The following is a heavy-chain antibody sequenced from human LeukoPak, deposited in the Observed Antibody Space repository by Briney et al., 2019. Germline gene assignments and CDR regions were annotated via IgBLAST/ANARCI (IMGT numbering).Heavy chain of an antibody. Sequence: ASVKVSCKASGYTFSNYGISWVRQAPGQGLEWMGWISPYNGNTDYAQKLQGRVTMTTDTSTTTGYMELRSLRSDDTAVYYCARYYYYDSSGYYAVDIWGQGTMVTVSS. CDR1: GYTFSNYG. J-gene: IGHJ3*02. CDR3: ARYYYYDSSGYYAVDI. V-gene: IGHV1-18*01. D-gene: IGHD3-22*01. CDR2: ISPYNGNT.